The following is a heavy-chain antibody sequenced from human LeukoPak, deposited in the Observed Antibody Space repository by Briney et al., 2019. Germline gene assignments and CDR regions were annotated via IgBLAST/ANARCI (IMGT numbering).Heavy chain of an antibody. J-gene: IGHJ6*03. D-gene: IGHD1-14*01. CDR2: IKQDGSEK. V-gene: IGHV3-7*01. CDR1: GFTFTTYW. CDR3: ARGKPVRDYYYYYMDV. Sequence: PGGSLRLSCAASGFTFTTYWMTWVRQAPGKGLEWVANIKQDGSEKYYVDSVKGRFTISRDNAKNSLYLQMNSLRAEDTAVYYCARGKPVRDYYYYYMDVWGKGTTVTVSS.